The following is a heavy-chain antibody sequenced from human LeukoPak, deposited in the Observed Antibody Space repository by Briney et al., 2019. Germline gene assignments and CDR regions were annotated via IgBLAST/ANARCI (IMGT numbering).Heavy chain of an antibody. V-gene: IGHV4-59*08. J-gene: IGHJ4*02. CDR1: GGSVSSYY. D-gene: IGHD6-6*01. CDR3: ARHSRAYNSSSGTYEY. Sequence: PSETLSLTCTVSGGSVSSYYWSWIRQPPGKGLEWIAYISYSGSTNYNPSLKSRVTISVDTSNNQFSLKVSSMTAADTAVYYCARHSRAYNSSSGTYEYWGQGTLVTVSS. CDR2: ISYSGST.